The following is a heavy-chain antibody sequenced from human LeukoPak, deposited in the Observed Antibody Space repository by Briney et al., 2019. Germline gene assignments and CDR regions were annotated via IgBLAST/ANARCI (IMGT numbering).Heavy chain of an antibody. V-gene: IGHV4-34*01. CDR1: GGSFNDYD. CDR2: INESGAT. J-gene: IGHJ4*02. Sequence: SETLSLTCSVYGGSFNDYDWSWVRQAPGRGLQWIGEINESGATNCDPSLKSRVTMSIDTSKSQFSLSLRSVTAADTAVYFCARYVPVKTGPTRASFDYWGQGILVSVSS. CDR3: ARYVPVKTGPTRASFDY. D-gene: IGHD1-1*01.